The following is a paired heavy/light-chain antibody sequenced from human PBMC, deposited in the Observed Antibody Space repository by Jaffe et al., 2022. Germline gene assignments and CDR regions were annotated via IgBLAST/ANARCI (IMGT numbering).Light chain of an antibody. Sequence: DIQLTQSPSFLSASVGDRVTITCRASQGISSYLAWYQQKPGKAPKLLIYAASTLQSGVPSRFSGSGSGTEFTLTISSLQPEDFATYYCQQLNSYSIFTFGPGTKVDIK. CDR2: AAS. J-gene: IGKJ3*01. V-gene: IGKV1-9*01. CDR3: QQLNSYSIFT. CDR1: QGISSY.
Heavy chain of an antibody. Sequence: EVQLVESGGGLVQPGRSLRLSCTASGFTFGDYAMSWVRQAPGKGLEWVGFIRSKAYGGTTEYAASVKGRFTISRDDSKSIAYLQMNSLKTEDTAVYYCTRVNMMRPNIVVVPAARSYYYYMDVWGKGTTVTVSS. CDR3: TRVNMMRPNIVVVPAARSYYYYMDV. V-gene: IGHV3-49*04. D-gene: IGHD2-2*01. CDR1: GFTFGDYA. CDR2: IRSKAYGGTT. J-gene: IGHJ6*03.